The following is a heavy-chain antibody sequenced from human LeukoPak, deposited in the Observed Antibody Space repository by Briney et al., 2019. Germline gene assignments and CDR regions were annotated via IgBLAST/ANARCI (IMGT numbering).Heavy chain of an antibody. J-gene: IGHJ4*02. CDR3: ARSLWPEDY. CDR2: IDQDGSSQ. D-gene: IGHD3-10*01. V-gene: IGHV3-7*01. Sequence: GGSLRLSCAAAGFAFSSYWASLVRQARGKGLEWVANIDQDGSSQNYVDSVRGRFTISRDNAKNSVYLQMNSLRAEDTAVYYCARSLWPEDYWGPGILVTVSS. CDR1: GFAFSSYW.